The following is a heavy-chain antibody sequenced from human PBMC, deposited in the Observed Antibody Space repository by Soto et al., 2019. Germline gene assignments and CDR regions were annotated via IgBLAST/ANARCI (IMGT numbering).Heavy chain of an antibody. Sequence: PGGSLRLSCAASGFTFSSYWMSWVRQAPGQGLEWVANIKQDGSEKYYVDSVKGRFTISRDNAKNSLYLQMNSLRAEDTAVYYCARDVGAYCSSTSCSRGWFDPWGQGTLVPVSS. V-gene: IGHV3-7*01. D-gene: IGHD2-2*01. J-gene: IGHJ5*02. CDR3: ARDVGAYCSSTSCSRGWFDP. CDR1: GFTFSSYW. CDR2: IKQDGSEK.